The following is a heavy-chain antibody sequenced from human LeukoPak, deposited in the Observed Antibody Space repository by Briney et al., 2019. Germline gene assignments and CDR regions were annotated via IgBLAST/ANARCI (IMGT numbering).Heavy chain of an antibody. CDR3: AKDPSPYCGGDCYFDC. CDR1: GFTFANYA. CDR2: ISSTGGST. J-gene: IGHJ4*02. Sequence: GGSLSLSCAASGFTFANYAMSWVRQAPGKGLEWVSTISSTGGSTYYADSVKGRFTISRDNSKNTLYLQMNSLRVEDTAIYYCAKDPSPYCGGDCYFDCWGQGTLVTVSS. D-gene: IGHD2-21*02. V-gene: IGHV3-23*01.